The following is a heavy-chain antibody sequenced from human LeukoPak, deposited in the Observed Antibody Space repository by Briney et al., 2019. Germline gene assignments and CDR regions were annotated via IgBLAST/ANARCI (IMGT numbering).Heavy chain of an antibody. Sequence: GGSLRLSCAASGFTFSSYWMSWVRQAPGKGLEWVANIKQDGSEKYYVDSVKGRFTISRSNAKNSLYLQMNSLRAEDTAVYYCAKGPEYNTIWRFDYWGQGTLVTVSS. CDR3: AKGPEYNTIWRFDY. CDR2: IKQDGSEK. CDR1: GFTFSSYW. D-gene: IGHD2-2*01. V-gene: IGHV3-7*03. J-gene: IGHJ4*02.